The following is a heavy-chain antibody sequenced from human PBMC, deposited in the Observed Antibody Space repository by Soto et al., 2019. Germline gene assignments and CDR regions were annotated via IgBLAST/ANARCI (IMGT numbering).Heavy chain of an antibody. CDR3: ATPWFGAGDY. V-gene: IGHV4-39*01. CDR1: GGSISSSSYY. Sequence: QLQLQESGPGLVKPSETLSLTCTVSGGSISSSSYYWGWIRQPPGKGLEWIGSIYYSGSTYYNPSPKSRVTISVDTSENQFSLKLSSVTAADTAVYYFATPWFGAGDYWGQGALVTVSS. CDR2: IYYSGST. D-gene: IGHD3-10*01. J-gene: IGHJ4*02.